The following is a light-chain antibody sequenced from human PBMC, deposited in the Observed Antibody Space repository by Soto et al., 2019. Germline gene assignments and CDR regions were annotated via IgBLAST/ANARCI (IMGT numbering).Light chain of an antibody. Sequence: DIQMSQSPSSVSASVGDRGTIICRASQSVGTRLSWYQQKPGKAPKVLIYDASSWAGGVPSRFRGSGSGTDFTFTISRLQPEDIATYYCQQYENLPTLGQGKRREIK. CDR1: QSVGTR. V-gene: IGKV1-5*02. CDR3: QQYENLPT. J-gene: IGKJ5*01. CDR2: DAS.